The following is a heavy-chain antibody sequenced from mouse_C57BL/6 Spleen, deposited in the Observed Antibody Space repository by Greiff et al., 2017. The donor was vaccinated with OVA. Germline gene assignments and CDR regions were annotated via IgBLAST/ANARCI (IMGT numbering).Heavy chain of an antibody. CDR3: ARGVWLRRYFDV. J-gene: IGHJ1*03. V-gene: IGHV3-6*01. CDR2: ISYDGSN. D-gene: IGHD2-2*01. Sequence: EVKLMESGPGLVKPSQSLSLTCSVTGYSITSGYYWNWIRQFPGNKLEWMGYISYDGSNNYNPSLKNRISITRDTSKNQFFLKLNSVTTEDTATYYCARGVWLRRYFDVWGTGTTVTVSS. CDR1: GYSITSGYY.